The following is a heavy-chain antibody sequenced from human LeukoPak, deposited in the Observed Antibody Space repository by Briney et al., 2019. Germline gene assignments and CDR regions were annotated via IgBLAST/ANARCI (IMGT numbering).Heavy chain of an antibody. J-gene: IGHJ4*02. V-gene: IGHV3-23*01. D-gene: IGHD4-23*01. CDR1: GFTFSSYA. CDR2: ISVTGVGT. CDR3: AKEVKVVNLHLNS. Sequence: PGGSLRLSCAASGFTFSSYAMSWVRQVPGKGLEWVSAISVTGVGTYYAGSVRGRFSISRDNSKNTLYLQMNSLRADDTAVYYCAKEVKVVNLHLNSWGQGTLVTVSS.